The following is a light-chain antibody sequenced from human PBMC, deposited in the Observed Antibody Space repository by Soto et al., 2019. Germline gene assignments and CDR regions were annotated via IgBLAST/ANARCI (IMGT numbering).Light chain of an antibody. CDR3: MQALQTPDT. CDR2: LGS. V-gene: IGKV2-28*01. J-gene: IGKJ2*01. CDR1: QSLLHGNGYNY. Sequence: DIVMTQSPLSLPVIPGEPASISCRSSQSLLHGNGYNYLDWYLQKPGQSPQLLIYLGSNRASGVPDRFSGSGSGTDFTLKISRVEAEDVGVYYCMQALQTPDTFGQGTKLEIK.